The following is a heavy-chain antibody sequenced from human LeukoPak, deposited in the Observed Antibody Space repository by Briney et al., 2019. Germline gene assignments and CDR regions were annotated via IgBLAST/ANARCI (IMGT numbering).Heavy chain of an antibody. D-gene: IGHD2-21*02. CDR2: IYTSGST. CDR3: ARDSGDPVVVTAIVP. CDR1: GGSISSYY. J-gene: IGHJ5*02. V-gene: IGHV4-4*07. Sequence: SETLSLTCTVSGGSISSYYWSWIRQPAGKGLEWIGRIYTSGSTNYNPSLKSRVTMSVDTSKNQFSLKLSSVTAADTAVYYCARDSGDPVVVTAIVPWGQGTLVTVSS.